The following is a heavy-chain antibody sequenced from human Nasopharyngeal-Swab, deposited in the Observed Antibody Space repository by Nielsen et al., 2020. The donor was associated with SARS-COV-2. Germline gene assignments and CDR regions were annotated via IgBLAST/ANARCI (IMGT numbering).Heavy chain of an antibody. D-gene: IGHD1-26*01. Sequence: SETLSLTCPVSGGSVSTTTYFWGRNRQPPGQGREWIGTVHYSGSTYYNPSPKSRVTISVDTSKNQFSLKLNPVTATDTAVYYCARGYGSFPYYFDHWGQGTLVTVSS. CDR3: ARGYGSFPYYFDH. CDR2: VHYSGST. J-gene: IGHJ4*02. CDR1: GGSVSTTTYF. V-gene: IGHV4-39*01.